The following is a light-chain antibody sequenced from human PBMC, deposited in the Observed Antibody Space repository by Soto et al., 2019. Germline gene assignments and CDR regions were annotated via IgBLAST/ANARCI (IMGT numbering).Light chain of an antibody. CDR2: AAS. Sequence: AIRMTQSPSSLSASTGDRVTITCRASQGISSYLAWYQQKPGKAPKLLIYAASTLQSGVPSRFSGSGSGTDFTLTISCLQSEDFATYYCQKYYSYPITFGQGTRREIK. J-gene: IGKJ5*01. V-gene: IGKV1-8*01. CDR3: QKYYSYPIT. CDR1: QGISSY.